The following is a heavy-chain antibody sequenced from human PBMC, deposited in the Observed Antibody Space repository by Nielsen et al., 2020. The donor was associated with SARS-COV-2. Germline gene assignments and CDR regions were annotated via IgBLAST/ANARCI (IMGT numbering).Heavy chain of an antibody. CDR3: ARERIVGRYSYGFHYGMDV. CDR2: ISYDGSNK. J-gene: IGHJ6*02. D-gene: IGHD5-18*01. V-gene: IGHV3-30*04. Sequence: GESLKISCAASGFTFSSYAMHWVRQAPGKGLEWVAVISYDGSNKYYADSVKGRFTISRDNSKNTLYLQMNSLRAEDTAVYYCARERIVGRYSYGFHYGMDVWGQGTTVTVSS. CDR1: GFTFSSYA.